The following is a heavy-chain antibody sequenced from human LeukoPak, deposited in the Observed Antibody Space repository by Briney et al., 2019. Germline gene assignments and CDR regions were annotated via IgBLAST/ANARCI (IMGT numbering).Heavy chain of an antibody. CDR3: ARGNYGGNHDAFDI. J-gene: IGHJ3*02. D-gene: IGHD4-23*01. V-gene: IGHV4-34*01. Sequence: SETLSLTCAVYGGSFSGYYWSWIRQPPGKGLEWIGEINRSGSTNYNPSLKSRVTISVDTSKNQFSLKLSSVTAADTAVYYCARGNYGGNHDAFDIWSQGTMVTVSS. CDR2: INRSGST. CDR1: GGSFSGYY.